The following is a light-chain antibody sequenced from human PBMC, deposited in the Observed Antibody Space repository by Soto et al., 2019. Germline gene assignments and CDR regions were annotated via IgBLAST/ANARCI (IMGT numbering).Light chain of an antibody. CDR1: QSVSSSY. Sequence: EIVLAQSPGTLSLSPGERATLSCRASQSVSSSYLAWYQQKPGQAPRLLIYGASSRATGIPDRFSGSGSGTDFTLTISRLEPEDFAVYYCHQYVSWTFGQGTKVEIK. CDR3: HQYVSWT. V-gene: IGKV3-20*01. CDR2: GAS. J-gene: IGKJ1*01.